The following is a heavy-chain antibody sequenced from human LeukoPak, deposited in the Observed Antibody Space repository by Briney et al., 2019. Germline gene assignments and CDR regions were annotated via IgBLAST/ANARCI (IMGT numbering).Heavy chain of an antibody. J-gene: IGHJ4*02. Sequence: GGSLRLSCAASGFTFSSYAMHWVRQAPGKGLEWVAVISYDGSNKYYADSVKGRFTISRDNSKNTLYLQMNSLRAEDTAVYYCARDRGYYDSSGYNDYWGQGTLVTVSS. D-gene: IGHD3-22*01. CDR3: ARDRGYYDSSGYNDY. CDR2: ISYDGSNK. CDR1: GFTFSSYA. V-gene: IGHV3-30-3*01.